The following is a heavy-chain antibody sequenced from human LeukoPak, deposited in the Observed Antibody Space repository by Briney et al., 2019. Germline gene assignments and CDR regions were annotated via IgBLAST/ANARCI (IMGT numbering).Heavy chain of an antibody. CDR3: ARRGPGYCSTTSCNYHYYGMDV. Sequence: PSETLSLTCSVSGASFSDYFWSWIRQPPGKGLEWVGEINHSGSTYYNPSVKGRVTISIDTSKNQFSLKLTSVTAVDTAVYYCARRGPGYCSTTSCNYHYYGMDVWGQGTTVTVSS. D-gene: IGHD2-2*01. CDR1: GASFSDYF. J-gene: IGHJ6*02. V-gene: IGHV4-34*01. CDR2: INHSGST.